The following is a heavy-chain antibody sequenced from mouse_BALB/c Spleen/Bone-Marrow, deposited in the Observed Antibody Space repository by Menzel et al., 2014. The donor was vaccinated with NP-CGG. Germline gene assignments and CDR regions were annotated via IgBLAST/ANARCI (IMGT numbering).Heavy chain of an antibody. CDR1: GYTFTSYW. D-gene: IGHD2-1*01. CDR2: INPSTGYT. Sequence: SGAELAKPGASVKMSCKASGYTFTSYWMHWVKQRPGQGLEWIGYINPSTGYTDYNQKFNDKATLTADKSSSTAYMQLSSLTSKDSAVYYCARGNPLYAMDYWGQGTSVTASS. V-gene: IGHV1-7*01. J-gene: IGHJ4*01. CDR3: ARGNPLYAMDY.